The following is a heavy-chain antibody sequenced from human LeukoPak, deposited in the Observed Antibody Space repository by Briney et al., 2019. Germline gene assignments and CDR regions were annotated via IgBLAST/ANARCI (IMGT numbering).Heavy chain of an antibody. CDR1: GYTFTGYY. V-gene: IGHV1-2*02. Sequence: ASVKVSCKASGYTFTGYYMHWVRQAPGQGLEWMGWINPNSGGTNYAQKFQGRVTMTRDTSISTAYMELSRLRSDDTAVYYCARDLIGSSHYYYYYMDVWGKGTTVTVSS. CDR2: INPNSGGT. J-gene: IGHJ6*03. CDR3: ARDLIGSSHYYYYYMDV. D-gene: IGHD6-6*01.